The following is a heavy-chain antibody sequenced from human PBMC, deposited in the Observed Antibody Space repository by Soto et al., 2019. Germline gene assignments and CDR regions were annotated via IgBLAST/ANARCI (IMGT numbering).Heavy chain of an antibody. CDR1: GGSISSYY. J-gene: IGHJ3*02. V-gene: IGHV4-59*01. Sequence: PSETLSLPSTVSGGSISSYYRSWIRQPPGKGLEWIGYIYYSGSTNYNPSLKSRVTISVDTSKNQFSLRLSSVTAADTAVYYCARVLEYYDILTGYPYDDAFDIWGQGTMVTVSS. CDR3: ARVLEYYDILTGYPYDDAFDI. D-gene: IGHD3-9*01. CDR2: IYYSGST.